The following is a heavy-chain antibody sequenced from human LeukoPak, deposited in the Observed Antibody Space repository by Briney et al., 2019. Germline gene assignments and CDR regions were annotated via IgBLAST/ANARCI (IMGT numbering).Heavy chain of an antibody. Sequence: GGSLRLSCAASGFTFSGYAMSWVRQAPGKGLEWVSIISGIGGSTYYADSAKGRFTISRDNSKNTLYLQMNSLRADDTVVYYCAKVTGHSTSPIFPDYWGQGTLVTVSS. D-gene: IGHD2-2*01. V-gene: IGHV3-23*01. CDR1: GFTFSGYA. J-gene: IGHJ4*02. CDR2: ISGIGGST. CDR3: AKVTGHSTSPIFPDY.